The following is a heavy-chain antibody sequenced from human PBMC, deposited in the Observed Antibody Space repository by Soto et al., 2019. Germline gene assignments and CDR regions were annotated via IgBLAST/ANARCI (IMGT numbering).Heavy chain of an antibody. V-gene: IGHV1-2*02. D-gene: IGHD6-13*01. CDR3: ARASARYSSPPSCFDP. J-gene: IGHJ5*02. CDR2: INPNSGGT. Sequence: ASVKVSCKASGSTFTGYYMHWVRQAPGQGLEWMGWINPNSGGTIYAQKFQGRVTMTRDTSISTAYMELSRLRSDDTAVYYCARASARYSSPPSCFDPWGQGTLVTVSS. CDR1: GSTFTGYY.